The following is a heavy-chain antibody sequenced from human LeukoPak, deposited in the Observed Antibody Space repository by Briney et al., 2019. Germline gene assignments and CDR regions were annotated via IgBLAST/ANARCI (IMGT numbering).Heavy chain of an antibody. CDR3: ARDKWLGGGWYTNWFDP. CDR2: ISAYNGNT. J-gene: IGHJ5*02. CDR1: GYTFTSYG. D-gene: IGHD6-19*01. Sequence: ASVKVSCKASGYTFTSYGISWVRQAPGQGLEWMGWISAYNGNTNYAQKLQGRVTITTDTSTSTAYMELRSLRSDDTAVYYCARDKWLGGGWYTNWFDPWGQGTLVTVSS. V-gene: IGHV1-18*01.